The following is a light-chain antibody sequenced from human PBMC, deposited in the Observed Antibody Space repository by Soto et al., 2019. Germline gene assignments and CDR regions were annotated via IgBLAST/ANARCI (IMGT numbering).Light chain of an antibody. CDR1: QSVGSN. CDR3: QQYKTYWT. Sequence: EIVMTQSPATLSVSPGDRATLSCRASQSVGSNLAWYQQKPGQAPRLLIYGASTRATGIPARFSGSGSGTEFTLTISSLQSEDFATYYCQQYKTYWTFGPGTKVEIK. V-gene: IGKV3-15*01. J-gene: IGKJ1*01. CDR2: GAS.